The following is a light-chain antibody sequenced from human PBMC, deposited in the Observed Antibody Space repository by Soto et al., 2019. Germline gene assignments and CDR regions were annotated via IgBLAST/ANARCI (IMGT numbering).Light chain of an antibody. CDR1: SSDVGGYDY. CDR2: EVT. CDR3: SSYTTTSTYV. Sequence: QSALTQPASVSGSPGQSVTISCTGTSSDVGGYDYVSWYQQHPGKAPKFMIYEVTNRPSGVSHRFSGSKSGNTASLTISGLQAEDEADYYCSSYTTTSTYVFGPGTKVTVL. J-gene: IGLJ1*01. V-gene: IGLV2-14*01.